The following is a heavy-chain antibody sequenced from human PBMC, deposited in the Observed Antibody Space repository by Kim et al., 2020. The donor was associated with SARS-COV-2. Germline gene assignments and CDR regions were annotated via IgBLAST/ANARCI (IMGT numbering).Heavy chain of an antibody. CDR2: IDHSGSV. CDR1: GGSFSGFH. CDR3: ARGRAGVVPSPILGLGPHYDYVIMAV. Sequence: SETLSLTCAVYGGSFSGFHWSWIRQSPGKGLEWLGEIDHSGSVNDNPSLKSRVTISIDTSKNQFSLRLTSVTAADTGPYYCARGRAGVVPSPILGLGPHYDYVIMAVWGHGTAVTVSS. J-gene: IGHJ6*02. V-gene: IGHV4-34*01. D-gene: IGHD2-2*02.